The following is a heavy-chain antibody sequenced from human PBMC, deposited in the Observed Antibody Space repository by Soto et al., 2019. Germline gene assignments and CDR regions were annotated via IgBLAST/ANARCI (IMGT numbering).Heavy chain of an antibody. D-gene: IGHD2-2*01. CDR3: AGTSCSSTTCPTTY. V-gene: IGHV1-2*02. J-gene: IGHJ4*02. CDR2: INPHSGGT. CDR1: GYTFTGYY. Sequence: QVQLVQSGAEVKKPGASVKVSCKTSGYTFTGYYIYWVRQAPGQGLEWMGWINPHSGGTDSSQRFQARVTMTRDTSISTAYMELSRLRSDATAVYYCAGTSCSSTTCPTTYWGQATLVPVSS.